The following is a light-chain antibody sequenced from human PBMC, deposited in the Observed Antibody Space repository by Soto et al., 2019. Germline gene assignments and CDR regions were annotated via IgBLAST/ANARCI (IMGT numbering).Light chain of an antibody. Sequence: QAVVTQPASLSGSPGQSITISCTATSSDVGSYNLVSWYQQHPGKAPKLMIYEVSKRPSGVSNRFSGSKSGNTASLTISGLQAEDEADYYCCSYAGSSTYVFGTGTKLTVL. CDR3: CSYAGSSTYV. J-gene: IGLJ1*01. V-gene: IGLV2-23*02. CDR2: EVS. CDR1: SSDVGSYNL.